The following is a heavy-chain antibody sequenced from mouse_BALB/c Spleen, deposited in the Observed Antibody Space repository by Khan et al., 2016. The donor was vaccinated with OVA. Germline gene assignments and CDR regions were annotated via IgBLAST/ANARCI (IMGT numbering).Heavy chain of an antibody. D-gene: IGHD1-1*01. J-gene: IGHJ2*01. CDR3: ATSYYYGYYFDY. Sequence: EVMLVESGGGLVQPGGSRKLSCAASGFTFSSYGMHWVRQAPEKGLEWVAYISGDSSTIYYVDTVKGRFTISRDNPKNTLFLQMTSLMSEDTAMYYCATSYYYGYYFDYWGPGTTLTVSS. V-gene: IGHV5-17*02. CDR2: ISGDSSTI. CDR1: GFTFSSYG.